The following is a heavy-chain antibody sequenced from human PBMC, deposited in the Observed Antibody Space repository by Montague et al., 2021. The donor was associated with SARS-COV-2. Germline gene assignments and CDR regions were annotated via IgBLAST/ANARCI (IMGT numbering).Heavy chain of an antibody. CDR3: ARTPVSGYHGGFDS. Sequence: SETLSLTCTVSGGSISSYYWSWIRQPAGKGLEWIGRIYSSGSTNYNPSLKSRVTMAVDTSKNQFSLKVTSVTAADTAVYYCARTPVSGYHGGFDSWGQGALVTVSS. V-gene: IGHV4-4*07. CDR2: IYSSGST. CDR1: GGSISSYY. D-gene: IGHD2-2*01. J-gene: IGHJ4*02.